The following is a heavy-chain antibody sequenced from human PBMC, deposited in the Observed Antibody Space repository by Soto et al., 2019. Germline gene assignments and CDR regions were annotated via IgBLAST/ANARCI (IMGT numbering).Heavy chain of an antibody. V-gene: IGHV4-30-4*01. CDR1: GGPISSGDYY. Sequence: QVQLQESGPGLVKPSQTLSLTCTVSGGPISSGDYYWSWIRQPPGKGLEWIGYIYYSGSTYYNPSLKRRVTISVDTSKHQFYLKLSSVTAADTAVYYCARVNYGSGTRTFDYWGQGTLVTVSS. CDR3: ARVNYGSGTRTFDY. CDR2: IYYSGST. J-gene: IGHJ4*02. D-gene: IGHD3-10*01.